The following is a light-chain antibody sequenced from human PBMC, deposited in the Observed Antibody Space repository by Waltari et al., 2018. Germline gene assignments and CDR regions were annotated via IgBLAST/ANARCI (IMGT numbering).Light chain of an antibody. CDR2: QAS. Sequence: VMTQSPLSLSVTPGQPASISCRSSQSLLSSDGKTYLNWLQQKTGQPPRRLSYQASIRESGVPERFSGSGAGTDFTLKISRVEAEDVGVYYCVQGTTVPWTFGQGTKVEIK. V-gene: IGKV2-30*01. J-gene: IGKJ1*01. CDR3: VQGTTVPWT. CDR1: QSLLSSDGKTY.